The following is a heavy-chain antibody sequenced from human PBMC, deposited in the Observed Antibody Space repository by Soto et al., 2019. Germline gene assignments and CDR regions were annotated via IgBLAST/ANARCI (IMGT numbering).Heavy chain of an antibody. J-gene: IGHJ5*02. CDR1: GGTFSSYA. D-gene: IGHD2-15*01. CDR3: ARGGIVVVVAATSYNWFDP. Sequence: QVQLVQSGAEVKKPGSSVKVSCKASGGTFSSYAISWVRQAPGQGLEWMGGIIPIFGTANYAQKFQGSVTITADESPSTAYMELSSLRSEDTAVYYCARGGIVVVVAATSYNWFDPWGQGTLVTVSS. CDR2: IIPIFGTA. V-gene: IGHV1-69*01.